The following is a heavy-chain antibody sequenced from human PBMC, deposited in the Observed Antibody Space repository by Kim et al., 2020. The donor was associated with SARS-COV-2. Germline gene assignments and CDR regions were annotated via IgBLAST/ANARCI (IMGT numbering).Heavy chain of an antibody. V-gene: IGHV3-33*01. CDR1: GFTFSSYG. CDR2: LWYDGSNK. D-gene: IGHD6-6*01. Sequence: GGSLRLSCAASGFTFSSYGMHWVRQAPGKGLEWVAVLWYDGSNKYYADSVKGRFTISRDNSKNTLYLQMNSLRAEDTAVYYCARDRGYSSSHIDYWGQGTRVTVSS. CDR3: ARDRGYSSSHIDY. J-gene: IGHJ4*02.